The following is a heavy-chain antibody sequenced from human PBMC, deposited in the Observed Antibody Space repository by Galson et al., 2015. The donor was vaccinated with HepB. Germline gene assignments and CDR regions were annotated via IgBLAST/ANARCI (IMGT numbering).Heavy chain of an antibody. CDR3: ARDRVRYGDYEDFPKY. CDR1: GYTFTSYG. D-gene: IGHD4-17*01. V-gene: IGHV1-18*01. J-gene: IGHJ4*02. CDR2: ISAYNGNT. Sequence: SVKVSCKASGYTFTSYGISWVRQAPGQGLEWMGWISAYNGNTNYAQKLQGRVTMTTDTSTSTAYMELRSLRSDDTAVYYCARDRVRYGDYEDFPKYWGQGTLVTVSS.